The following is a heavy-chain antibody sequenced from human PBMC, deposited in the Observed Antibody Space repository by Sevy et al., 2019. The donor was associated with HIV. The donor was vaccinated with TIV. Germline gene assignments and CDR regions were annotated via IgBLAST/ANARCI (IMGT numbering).Heavy chain of an antibody. CDR3: GRGLYLDFGAY. J-gene: IGHJ4*02. D-gene: IGHD3-10*01. CDR1: GYTFNNYG. Sequence: ASVKVSCKTSGYTFNNYGISWVREAPGQGLEWMGWISVYGETNYAQKVQDRLTVTTDTSTATAYMELRSLRSDDSAVYYCGRGLYLDFGAYWGQGTLVTVSS. CDR2: ISVYGET. V-gene: IGHV1-18*01.